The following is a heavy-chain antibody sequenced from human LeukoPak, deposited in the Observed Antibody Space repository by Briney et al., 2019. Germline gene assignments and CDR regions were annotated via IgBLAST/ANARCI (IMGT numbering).Heavy chain of an antibody. CDR2: IYYSGST. J-gene: IGHJ4*02. D-gene: IGHD4-17*01. CDR1: GGSISSYY. V-gene: IGHV4-59*12. CDR3: ARERYTVTADYFDY. Sequence: SETLSLTCTVSGGSISSYYWSWIRQPPGKGLEWIGYIYYSGSTNYNPSLKSRVIMSVDTSKNLFSLKLSSVTATDTAVYYCARERYTVTADYFDYWGQGTLVTVSS.